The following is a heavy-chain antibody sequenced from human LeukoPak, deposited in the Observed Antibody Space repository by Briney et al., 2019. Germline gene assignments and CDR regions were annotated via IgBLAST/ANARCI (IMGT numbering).Heavy chain of an antibody. CDR2: IYHSGST. D-gene: IGHD2-2*01. Sequence: SQTLSLTCTVSGGSISSGGYYWSWIRQPPGKGLEWIGYIYHSGSTYYNPSLKSRVTISVDRSKNQFSLKLSSVTAADTAVYYCAAIDCSSTSCYQNWFDPWGQGTLVTVSS. J-gene: IGHJ5*02. CDR3: AAIDCSSTSCYQNWFDP. CDR1: GGSISSGGYY. V-gene: IGHV4-30-2*01.